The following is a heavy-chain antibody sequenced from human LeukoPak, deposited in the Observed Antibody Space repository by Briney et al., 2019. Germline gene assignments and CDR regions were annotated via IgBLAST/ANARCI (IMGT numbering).Heavy chain of an antibody. Sequence: PGGSDRLSCTASGFTFDDHGMAWVRQVPGKGLEWVAGINWNGGRTNYADSVKGRFTISRDNAKNSLYLQLRSLRAEDTALYYCARRSMDWYLDLWGRGALVTVSS. CDR3: ARRSMDWYLDL. J-gene: IGHJ2*01. CDR1: GFTFDDHG. CDR2: INWNGGRT. D-gene: IGHD2-21*01. V-gene: IGHV3-20*04.